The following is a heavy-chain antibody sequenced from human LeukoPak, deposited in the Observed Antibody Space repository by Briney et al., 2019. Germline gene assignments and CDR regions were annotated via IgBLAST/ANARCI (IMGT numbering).Heavy chain of an antibody. Sequence: PSETLSLTCAVYGGSFSGYYWSWIRQPPGNGLEWIGEINHSGSTNYNPSLKSRVTISVDTSKNQFSLKLSSVTAADTAVYYCARGWYSGSYPNWFDPWGQGTLVTVSS. J-gene: IGHJ5*02. V-gene: IGHV4-34*01. CDR3: ARGWYSGSYPNWFDP. CDR1: GGSFSGYY. D-gene: IGHD1-26*01. CDR2: INHSGST.